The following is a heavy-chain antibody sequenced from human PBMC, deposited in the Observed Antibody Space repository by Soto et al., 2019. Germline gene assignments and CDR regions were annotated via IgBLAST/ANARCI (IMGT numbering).Heavy chain of an antibody. Sequence: EVQLLESGGGLVQPGGSLRLSCAASGLTFSNYYMNWVRQAPGKGLEWVSVVSGSGAIIYYADSVKGRFTISKDNSKHMLNRQMKAGRAEDMALYYGAKGGGGLELRDWGQGTLVTVSS. CDR2: VSGSGAII. V-gene: IGHV3-23*01. CDR1: GLTFSNYY. D-gene: IGHD1-7*01. CDR3: AKGGGGLELRD. J-gene: IGHJ4*02.